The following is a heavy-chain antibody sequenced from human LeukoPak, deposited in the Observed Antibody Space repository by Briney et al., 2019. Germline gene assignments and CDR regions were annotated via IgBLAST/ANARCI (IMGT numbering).Heavy chain of an antibody. J-gene: IGHJ4*02. Sequence: GGSLRLSCAASRFIFDNYGMTWVRQAPGKGLEWVSGISDDGYSTYYADSVKGRFTISRDNAKNSLYLQMNSLRAEDTAVYYCASMSITMVRGVIITPIDYWGQGTLVTVSS. CDR3: ASMSITMVRGVIITPIDY. CDR2: ISDDGYST. D-gene: IGHD3-10*01. V-gene: IGHV3-23*01. CDR1: RFIFDNYG.